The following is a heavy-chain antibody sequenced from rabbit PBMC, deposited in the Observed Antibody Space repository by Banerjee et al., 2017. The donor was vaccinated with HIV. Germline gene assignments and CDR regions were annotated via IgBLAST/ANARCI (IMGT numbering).Heavy chain of an antibody. Sequence: QEQLVESGGGLVKPEGSLKLSCTASGFSFSSNHYMCWVRQAPGKGLEWIACIEGGSSAFSYFASWAKGRFTISKTSSTTVTLQMTSLTAADTATYFCARESGRSFSSYGMDLWGPGTLVTDS. V-gene: IGHV1S45*01. J-gene: IGHJ6*01. D-gene: IGHD8-1*01. CDR2: IEGGSSAFS. CDR3: ARESGRSFSSYGMDL. CDR1: GFSFSSNHY.